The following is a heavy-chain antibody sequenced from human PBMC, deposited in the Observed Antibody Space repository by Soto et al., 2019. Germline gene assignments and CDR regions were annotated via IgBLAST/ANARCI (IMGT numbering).Heavy chain of an antibody. CDR3: AKDRDGYTNQVDY. Sequence: GGSLSLSCSASGFTFADYGMSWVRQAPGKGLEWVSAITGRGTYTYYADSVRGRFTISRDNSKNTLSLQMNSLRVEDTAIYYCAKDRDGYTNQVDYWGQGTLVTVSS. J-gene: IGHJ4*02. CDR1: GFTFADYG. V-gene: IGHV3-23*01. CDR2: ITGRGTYT. D-gene: IGHD5-12*01.